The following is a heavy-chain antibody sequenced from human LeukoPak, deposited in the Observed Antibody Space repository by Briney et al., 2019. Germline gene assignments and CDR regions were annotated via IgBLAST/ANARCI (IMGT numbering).Heavy chain of an antibody. CDR3: ARSAEHCANGVCFTKYYMDV. J-gene: IGHJ6*03. Sequence: GASVKVSCKASGYTFTGYYMHRVRQAPGQGLEWMGWINPNSGGTNYAQKFQGRVTMTRDTSINTAYMEVRRLTSDDTADYYCARSAEHCANGVCFTKYYMDVWGKGTTVTVSS. CDR1: GYTFTGYY. CDR2: INPNSGGT. D-gene: IGHD2-8*01. V-gene: IGHV1-2*02.